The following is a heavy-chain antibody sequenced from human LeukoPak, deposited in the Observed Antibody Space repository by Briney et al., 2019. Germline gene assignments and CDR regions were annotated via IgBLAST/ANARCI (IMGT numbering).Heavy chain of an antibody. CDR1: GGSISSSSYY. CDR3: ARANVVEGLYYFDY. D-gene: IGHD1-1*01. CDR2: IYYSGST. Sequence: SETLSLTCTVSGGSISSSSYYWGWIRQPPGKGLEWIGSIYYSGSTYYKPSLKSRVTISVDTSKNQFSLKLSSVTAADTAVYYCARANVVEGLYYFDYWGQGTLVTVSS. V-gene: IGHV4-39*07. J-gene: IGHJ4*02.